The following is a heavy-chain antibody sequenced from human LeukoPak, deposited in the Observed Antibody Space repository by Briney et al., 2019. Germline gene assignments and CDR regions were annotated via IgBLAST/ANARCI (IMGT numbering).Heavy chain of an antibody. CDR2: IYTSGST. CDR3: ARLCGYSYGFDY. D-gene: IGHD5-18*01. Sequence: SETLSLTCTVSGGSISSYYWSWIRQPPGKGLEWIGYIYTSGSTNYNPSLKSRVTISVDTSKNQFSLKLSSVTAADTAVYYCARLCGYSYGFDYWGQGTLVTVSS. CDR1: GGSISSYY. J-gene: IGHJ4*02. V-gene: IGHV4-4*09.